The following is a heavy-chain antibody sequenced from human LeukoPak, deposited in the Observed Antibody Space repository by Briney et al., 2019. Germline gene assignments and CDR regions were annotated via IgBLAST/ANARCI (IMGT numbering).Heavy chain of an antibody. CDR2: IIPIFGTA. Sequence: SVKVSCKASGGTFSSYALSWVRQAPGQGLEWMGGIIPIFGTANYAQKFQGRVTITADESTSTAYMELSSLRSEDTAVYYCARDPCGGDCYHAFDIWGQGTMVTVSS. CDR3: ARDPCGGDCYHAFDI. D-gene: IGHD2-21*02. CDR1: GGTFSSYA. V-gene: IGHV1-69*01. J-gene: IGHJ3*02.